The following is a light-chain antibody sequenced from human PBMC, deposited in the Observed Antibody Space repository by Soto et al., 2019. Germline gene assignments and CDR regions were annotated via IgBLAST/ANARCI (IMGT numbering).Light chain of an antibody. Sequence: DIQMTQSPSTLSASVGDRVTITCRASQSISSWLAWYQQKPGKAPQLLIYDASSLESGVPSRFSGSGSGTEFSLTVSSLQPEDFATYCCQQYNRYFRTFGQWTKVEIK. V-gene: IGKV1-5*01. CDR3: QQYNRYFRT. CDR1: QSISSW. J-gene: IGKJ1*01. CDR2: DAS.